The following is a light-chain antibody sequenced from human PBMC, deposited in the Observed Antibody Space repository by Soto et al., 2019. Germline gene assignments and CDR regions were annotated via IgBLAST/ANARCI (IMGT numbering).Light chain of an antibody. Sequence: SYELTQPPSVSVAPGQTARITCGGNNIGGKSVHWYQQKPGQAPVLVVYDDSDRPSGIPDRFSGSNSGDTATLTIRRVEDGDEAAYYCHVWYSSSDHYVFGTGTKVTVL. CDR3: HVWYSSSDHYV. CDR1: NIGGKS. V-gene: IGLV3-21*02. CDR2: DDS. J-gene: IGLJ1*01.